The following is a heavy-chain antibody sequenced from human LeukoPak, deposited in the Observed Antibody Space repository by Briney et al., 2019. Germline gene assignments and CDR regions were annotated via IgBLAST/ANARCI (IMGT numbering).Heavy chain of an antibody. CDR1: GYTFTSYA. J-gene: IGHJ3*02. Sequence: ASVKVSCKASGYTFTSYAMHWVRQAPGQRLEWMGWINAGNGNTKYSQKFQGRVTITRDTSASTAYMELSSLRSEDTAVYYCARAEFGPLPLITMVRGDAFDIWGQGTMVTVSS. D-gene: IGHD3-10*01. CDR3: ARAEFGPLPLITMVRGDAFDI. CDR2: INAGNGNT. V-gene: IGHV1-3*01.